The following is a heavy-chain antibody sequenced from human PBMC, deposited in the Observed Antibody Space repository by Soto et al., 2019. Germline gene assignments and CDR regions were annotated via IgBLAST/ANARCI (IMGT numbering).Heavy chain of an antibody. V-gene: IGHV4-59*01. Sequence: PSETLSLTCIISGDSTSNYYWSWIRQSPGKGLEWIGYISYSGNTNYNPSLKSRVTISVDTSKDQLSLKVTSVTAADTAMYYCACLRGKRGSTIDYWGQGPQVTVSS. CDR2: ISYSGNT. D-gene: IGHD2-15*01. J-gene: IGHJ4*02. CDR1: GDSTSNYY. CDR3: ACLRGKRGSTIDY.